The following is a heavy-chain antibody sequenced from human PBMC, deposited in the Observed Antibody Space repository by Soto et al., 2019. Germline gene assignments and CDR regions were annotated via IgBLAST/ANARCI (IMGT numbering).Heavy chain of an antibody. V-gene: IGHV1-18*01. CDR2: ISAYNGNT. J-gene: IGHJ6*02. CDR1: GYTFTSYG. CDR3: ARDKEDYGDPFGYYGMDV. Sequence: GASVKVSCKASGYTFTSYGISWVRQAPGQGLEWMGWISAYNGNTNYAQKLQGRVTMTTDTSTSTAYMELRSLRSDDTAVYYCARDKEDYGDPFGYYGMDVWGQGTTVTVSS. D-gene: IGHD4-17*01.